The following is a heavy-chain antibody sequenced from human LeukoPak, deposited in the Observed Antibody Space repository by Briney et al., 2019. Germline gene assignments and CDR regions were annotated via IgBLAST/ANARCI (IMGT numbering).Heavy chain of an antibody. D-gene: IGHD6-19*01. Sequence: GGSLRLSCAASGFTFSSYGMHWVRQAPGKGLEWVAVIWYDGSNKYYADSVKGRFTISRDNSKNTLYLQMNSLRAEDTAVYYCAKGGGWSVYYGMDVWGQGTTVTVSS. CDR2: IWYDGSNK. CDR3: AKGGGWSVYYGMDV. V-gene: IGHV3-33*06. J-gene: IGHJ6*02. CDR1: GFTFSSYG.